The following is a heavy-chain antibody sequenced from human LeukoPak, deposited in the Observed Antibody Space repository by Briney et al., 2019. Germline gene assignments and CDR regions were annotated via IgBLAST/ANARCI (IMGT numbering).Heavy chain of an antibody. Sequence: GESLKISCKGSGYSFTSYWIGWVRQMPGKGLEWMGIIYPGDSDTRYSPSFQGQVTISADKSISTAYPQRSSPKASDTAMYYCARRSRYYYDSSGYSGFDYWGQGTLVTVSS. CDR2: IYPGDSDT. J-gene: IGHJ4*02. D-gene: IGHD3-22*01. CDR3: ARRSRYYYDSSGYSGFDY. CDR1: GYSFTSYW. V-gene: IGHV5-51*01.